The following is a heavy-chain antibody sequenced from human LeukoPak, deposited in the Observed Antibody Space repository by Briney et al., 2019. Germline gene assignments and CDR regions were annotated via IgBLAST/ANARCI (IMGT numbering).Heavy chain of an antibody. CDR3: ARGGLQGTYYYYSGMVV. V-gene: IGHV4-59*10. D-gene: IGHD5-24*01. CDR1: GGSISRYY. CDR2: IYISGGT. J-gene: IGHJ6*02. Sequence: SESLSLTRAVSGGSISRYYWSWIRQPPGKGLEWVARIYISGGTNYNPSLKSRVTMSVDTPKKQIPRKRSSMTAADTAVYYCARGGLQGTYYYYSGMVVWGHRATVTAS.